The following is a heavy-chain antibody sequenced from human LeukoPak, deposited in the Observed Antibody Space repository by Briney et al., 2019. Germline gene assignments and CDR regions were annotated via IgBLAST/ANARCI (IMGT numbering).Heavy chain of an antibody. CDR3: ARKRGPTWIQLNGMDV. CDR1: GYTFTSYD. CDR2: MNPNSGNT. D-gene: IGHD5-18*01. J-gene: IGHJ6*02. Sequence: ASVKVSCKASGYTFTSYDINWVRQATGQGLEWMGWMNPNSGNTGYAQKFQGRVTMTRNTSISTAYMELSSLRSEDTAVYYCARKRGPTWIQLNGMDVWGQGTTVTVSS. V-gene: IGHV1-8*01.